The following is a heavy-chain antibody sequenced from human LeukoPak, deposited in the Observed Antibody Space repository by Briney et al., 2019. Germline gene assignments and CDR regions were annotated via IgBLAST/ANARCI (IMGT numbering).Heavy chain of an antibody. J-gene: IGHJ6*03. CDR1: GFTFDDYA. V-gene: IGHV3-43D*03. CDR2: ISWDGGST. D-gene: IGHD2-15*01. CDR3: AKATRDIVDGPMDV. Sequence: GGSLRLSCAASGFTFDDYAMHWVRQAPGKGLEWVSLISWDGGSTYYADSVKGRFTISRDNSKNSLYLQMNSLRAEDTALYYCAKATRDIVDGPMDVWGKGTTVIVSS.